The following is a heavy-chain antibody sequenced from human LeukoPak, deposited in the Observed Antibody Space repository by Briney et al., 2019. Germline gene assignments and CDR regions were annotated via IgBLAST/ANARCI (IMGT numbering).Heavy chain of an antibody. J-gene: IGHJ4*02. CDR3: ARDFDSSDYFDY. CDR2: ISSSSSYI. Sequence: GGPLRLSCAASGFTFSSYSMNWVRQAPGKGLEWVSSISSSSSYIYYADSVKGRFTISRDNAKNSLYLQMNSLRAEDTAVYYCARDFDSSDYFDYWGQGTLVTVSS. V-gene: IGHV3-21*01. CDR1: GFTFSSYS. D-gene: IGHD3-22*01.